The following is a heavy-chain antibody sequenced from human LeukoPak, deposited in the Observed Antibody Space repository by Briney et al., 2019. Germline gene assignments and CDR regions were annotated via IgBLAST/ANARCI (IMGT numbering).Heavy chain of an antibody. V-gene: IGHV3-11*04. CDR2: ISSSGSTI. Sequence: PGGSLRLSCAASGFTFSDYYMSWIRQAPGKGLEWVSYISSSGSTIYYADSVKGRFTISRDNAKNSLYLQMNSLRAEDTAVYYCARRSNIVVVPAAPRYMDVWGKGTTVTVSS. J-gene: IGHJ6*03. CDR1: GFTFSDYY. D-gene: IGHD2-2*01. CDR3: ARRSNIVVVPAAPRYMDV.